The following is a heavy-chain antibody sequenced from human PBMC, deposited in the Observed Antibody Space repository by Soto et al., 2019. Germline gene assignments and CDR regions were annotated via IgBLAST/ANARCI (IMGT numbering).Heavy chain of an antibody. CDR3: ATAEVDY. CDR1: GFTFGNYW. Sequence: PGGSLRLSCAASGFTFGNYWMHWVRQAPGKGLEWVSRMNSDGSSTNYADSVKGRFTVSRDNAKNTLYLQMNSLRADDTAVYYCATAEVDYWGPGTLVTVSS. V-gene: IGHV3-74*01. CDR2: MNSDGSST. J-gene: IGHJ4*02.